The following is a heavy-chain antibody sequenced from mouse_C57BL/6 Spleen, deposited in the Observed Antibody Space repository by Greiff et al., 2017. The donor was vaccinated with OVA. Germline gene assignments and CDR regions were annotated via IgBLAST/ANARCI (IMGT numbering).Heavy chain of an antibody. J-gene: IGHJ2*01. Sequence: QVQLQQSGPELVKPGASVKISCKASGYAFSSSWMNWVKQRPGKGLEWIGRIYPGDGDTNYNGKFKGKATLTADKSSSTSYMQLSSLTSEDSAVYFCANYDTFDYWGQGTTLTVSS. CDR1: GYAFSSSW. CDR3: ANYDTFDY. V-gene: IGHV1-82*01. D-gene: IGHD2-4*01. CDR2: IYPGDGDT.